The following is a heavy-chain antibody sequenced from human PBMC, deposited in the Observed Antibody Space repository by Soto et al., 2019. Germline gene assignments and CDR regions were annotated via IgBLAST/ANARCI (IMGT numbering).Heavy chain of an antibody. J-gene: IGHJ4*02. CDR1: GFTFSSYS. V-gene: IGHV3-48*01. CDR2: ISSSSITI. CDR3: ARDEIVVPAAIGNYFDY. D-gene: IGHD2-2*02. Sequence: EVQLVESGGGLVQPGGSLRLACAASGFTFSSYSMNWVRQAPGKGPEWVSYISSSSITIYYADSVKGRFTISRDNAKNSLYLQMNSLRAEDTAVYYCARDEIVVPAAIGNYFDYWGQGTLVTVSS.